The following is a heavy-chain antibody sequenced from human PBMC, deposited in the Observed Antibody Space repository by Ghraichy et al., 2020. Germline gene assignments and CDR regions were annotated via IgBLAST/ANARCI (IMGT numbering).Heavy chain of an antibody. D-gene: IGHD1-26*01. J-gene: IGHJ4*02. CDR2: ISGSGGST. CDR1: GFTFSSYA. Sequence: GESLNISCAASGFTFSSYAMSWVRQAPGKGLEWVSAISGSGGSTYYADSVKGRFTISRDNSKNTLYLQMNSLRAEDTAVYYCAKDGSYYGSRDYFDYWGQGTLVTVSS. V-gene: IGHV3-23*01. CDR3: AKDGSYYGSRDYFDY.